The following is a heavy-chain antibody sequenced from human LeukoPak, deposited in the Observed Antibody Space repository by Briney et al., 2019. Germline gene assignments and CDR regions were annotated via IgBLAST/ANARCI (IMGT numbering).Heavy chain of an antibody. J-gene: IGHJ4*02. CDR3: AKEPGEGGSAFDY. CDR2: ISSSSSTI. V-gene: IGHV3-48*01. CDR1: GFTFSSYS. D-gene: IGHD3-16*01. Sequence: GGSLRLSCAASGFTFSSYSMNWVRQAPGKGLKWVSYISSSSSTIYYADSVKGRFTISRDNAKNSLYLQMNSLRAEDTAVYYCAKEPGEGGSAFDYWGQGTLVTVYS.